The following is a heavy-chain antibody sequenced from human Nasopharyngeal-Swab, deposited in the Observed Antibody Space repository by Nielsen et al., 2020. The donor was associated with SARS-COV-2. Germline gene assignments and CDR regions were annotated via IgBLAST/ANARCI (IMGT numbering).Heavy chain of an antibody. CDR3: ASHYYGGIEGYYFDY. Sequence: SVQVSCKASGYTFTSYGISWVRQAPGQGLEWMGGIIPIFGTANYAQKFQGRVTITADESTSTAYMELSSLRSEDTAVYYCASHYYGGIEGYYFDYWSQGTLVTVSS. J-gene: IGHJ4*02. V-gene: IGHV1-69*13. D-gene: IGHD4-23*01. CDR2: IIPIFGTA. CDR1: GYTFTSYG.